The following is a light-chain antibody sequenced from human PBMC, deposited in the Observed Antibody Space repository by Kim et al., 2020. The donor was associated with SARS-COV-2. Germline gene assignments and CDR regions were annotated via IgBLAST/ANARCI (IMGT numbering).Light chain of an antibody. CDR2: SVS. J-gene: IGKJ2*01. Sequence: VLTQSPVTLSLSPGERATLSCRASQSVCSNCLAWYQQKPGQAPRLLIYSVSTRATAIPDRFSGSGSGTDFTLSISRLEPEDSAVYYCQQYGIAPPYTFGQGTKLEI. CDR3: QQYGIAPPYT. CDR1: QSVCSNC. V-gene: IGKV3-20*01.